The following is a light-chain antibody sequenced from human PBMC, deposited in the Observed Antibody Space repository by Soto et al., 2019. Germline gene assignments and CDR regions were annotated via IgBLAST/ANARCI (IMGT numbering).Light chain of an antibody. CDR1: SGSVSTSYY. CDR2: STN. V-gene: IGLV8-61*01. J-gene: IGLJ3*02. CDR3: ALYMGSGSWV. Sequence: QTVVTQEPSFSVSPGGTVTLTCALNSGSVSTSYYPSWYQQTPGQAPRTLIYSTNIRSSGVPDRFSGSILGNKAALTITGAQEDDESNYYCALYMGSGSWVFGGGTKVTVL.